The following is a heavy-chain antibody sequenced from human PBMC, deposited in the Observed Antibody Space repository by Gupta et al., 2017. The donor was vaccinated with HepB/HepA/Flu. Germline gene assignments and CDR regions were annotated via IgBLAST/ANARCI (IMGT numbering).Heavy chain of an antibody. J-gene: IGHJ3*02. CDR1: RFTFSRYA. CDR2: ISSTAIGT. D-gene: IGHD1-26*01. V-gene: IGHV3-23*01. CDR3: TDNTTGRAFDI. Sequence: EVQLLESGGCLVQPGGSLRLSCAASRFTFSRYAMTWIRLAPGKGLEWVSSISSTAIGTYYADSVRGRFTISRDNSQNTLFLEMNSLKADDTAIYYCTDNTTGRAFDIWGQGTMVTVSS.